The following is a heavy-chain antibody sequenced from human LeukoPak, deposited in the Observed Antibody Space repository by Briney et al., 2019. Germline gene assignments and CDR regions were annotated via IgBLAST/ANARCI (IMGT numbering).Heavy chain of an antibody. D-gene: IGHD2-2*01. CDR1: GYTFTGYY. J-gene: IGHJ4*02. CDR2: INPNSGGT. CDR3: ASTGVVPAAPYYFDY. V-gene: IGHV1-2*02. Sequence: ASVQVSCKASGYTFTGYYMHWVRQAPGQGLEWMGWINPNSGGTNYAQKFQGRVTMTRDTSISTAYMELSRLRSDDTAAYYCASTGVVPAAPYYFDYWGQGTLVTVSS.